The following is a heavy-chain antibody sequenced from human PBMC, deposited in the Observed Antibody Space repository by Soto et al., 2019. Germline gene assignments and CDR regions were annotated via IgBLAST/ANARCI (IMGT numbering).Heavy chain of an antibody. CDR2: IYYSGST. V-gene: IGHV4-31*03. D-gene: IGHD1-7*01. J-gene: IGHJ3*02. CDR1: AHSLSRGGYY. CDR3: ARDPTTGDDAFDI. Sequence: QTLSHSITGSAHSLSRGGYYWSCIRQHPGKALEWIGYIYYSGSTYYNPSLKSRVTISVDTSKNQFSLKLTPVTAADTAVYYCARDPTTGDDAFDIWGQGTVVT.